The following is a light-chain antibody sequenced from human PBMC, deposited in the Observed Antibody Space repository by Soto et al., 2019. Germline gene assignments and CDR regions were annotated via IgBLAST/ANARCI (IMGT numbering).Light chain of an antibody. CDR2: EVS. Sequence: QSVLTQPPSVSGSPGQAVTISCSGTSSDVGSYNRVSWYQQAPGTAPKVMIYEVSNRPSGVPDRFSGSKSGNTASLTISGLQPEDEADYYCSSSTSSNTYVFGTGTKVTV. CDR3: SSSTSSNTYV. CDR1: SSDVGSYNR. J-gene: IGLJ1*01. V-gene: IGLV2-18*02.